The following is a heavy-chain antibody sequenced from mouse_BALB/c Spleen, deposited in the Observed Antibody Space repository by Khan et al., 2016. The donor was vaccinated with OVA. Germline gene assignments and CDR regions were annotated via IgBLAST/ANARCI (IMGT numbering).Heavy chain of an antibody. D-gene: IGHD1-1*01. V-gene: IGHV3-2*02. Sequence: EVQLVESGPGLVKPSQSLSLTCTVTAYSIASDYAWNWIRQFPGNKLEWMGYITYSGRTSYNPSLTSRISITRDTSKNQFFLQLISVTTKDTATYYCGRSRDYGHAWFIYWGQGTLVIVSA. CDR2: ITYSGRT. CDR1: AYSIASDYA. J-gene: IGHJ3*01. CDR3: GRSRDYGHAWFIY.